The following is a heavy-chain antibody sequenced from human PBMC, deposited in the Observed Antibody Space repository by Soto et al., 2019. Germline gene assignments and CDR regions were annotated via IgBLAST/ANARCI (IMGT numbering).Heavy chain of an antibody. CDR1: DFSLNSRGMC. Sequence: XAPKVVCPPQTLPLTCNFSDFSLNSRGMCVSWIRQPPGKALEWLALIDWDDDKYYSTSLKTRLTISKDTSKNQVVLTMTNMDPVDTATHYCATIAAAGTIGAFDICGQRTMVTVSS. J-gene: IGHJ3*02. V-gene: IGHV2-70*01. CDR2: IDWDDDK. CDR3: ATIAAAGTIGAFDI. D-gene: IGHD6-13*01.